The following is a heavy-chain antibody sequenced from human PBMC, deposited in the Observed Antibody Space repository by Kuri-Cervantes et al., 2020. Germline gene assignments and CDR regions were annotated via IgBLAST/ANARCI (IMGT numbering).Heavy chain of an antibody. CDR3: ARDHRTRNVLRYFDWLRGDSFDY. CDR2: INHSGST. D-gene: IGHD3-9*01. Sequence: GSLRLSCAVYGGSFSDYYWSWIRQPPGKGLEWIGEINHSGSTNYNPSLKSRVTISVDTSKNQFSLKLSSVTAADTAVYYCARDHRTRNVLRYFDWLRGDSFDYWGQGTLVTVSS. V-gene: IGHV4-34*01. J-gene: IGHJ4*02. CDR1: GGSFSDYY.